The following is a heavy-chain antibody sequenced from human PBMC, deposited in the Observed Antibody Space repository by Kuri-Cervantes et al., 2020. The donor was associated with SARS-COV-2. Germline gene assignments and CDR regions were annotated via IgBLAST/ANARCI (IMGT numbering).Heavy chain of an antibody. CDR2: IIPILGIA. V-gene: IGHV1-69*02. D-gene: IGHD2-21*02. Sequence: SVKVSCKASGGTFSSYTISWVRQAPGQGLEWMGRIIPILGIANYAQKFQGRVTITADKSTSTAYMEPSSLRSEDMAVYYCAADMAYCGGDCYSNYYYYYGMDVWGQGTTVTVSS. CDR1: GGTFSSYT. J-gene: IGHJ6*02. CDR3: AADMAYCGGDCYSNYYYYYGMDV.